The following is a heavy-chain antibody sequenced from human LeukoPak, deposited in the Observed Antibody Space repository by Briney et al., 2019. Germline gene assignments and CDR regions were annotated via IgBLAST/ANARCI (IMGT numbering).Heavy chain of an antibody. V-gene: IGHV4-59*12. CDR3: ARVGRVDYDFWSGYFVFYY. Sequence: SETLSLTCTVSGGSISSYYWSWIRQPPGKGLEWIGYIYYSGSTYYNPSLKSRVTISVDTSKNQFSLKLSSVTAADTAVYYCARVGRVDYDFWSGYFVFYYWGQGTLVTVSS. D-gene: IGHD3-3*01. CDR1: GGSISSYY. J-gene: IGHJ4*02. CDR2: IYYSGST.